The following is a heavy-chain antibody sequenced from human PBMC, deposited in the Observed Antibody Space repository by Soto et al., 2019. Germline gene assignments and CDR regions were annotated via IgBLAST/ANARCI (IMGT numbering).Heavy chain of an antibody. V-gene: IGHV3-33*01. D-gene: IGHD1-7*01. CDR2: IWYDGSNK. Sequence: QVQLVESGGGVVQPGTSLRLSCAASGFTISTHGMHWVRQAPGKGLEWVANIWYDGSNKFYADSVKGRFTISKDKSKNALYVEMNSLRAEDTAVYYCAAATTWNFHFHYWGQGTQVTVS. J-gene: IGHJ4*02. CDR1: GFTISTHG. CDR3: AAATTWNFHFHY.